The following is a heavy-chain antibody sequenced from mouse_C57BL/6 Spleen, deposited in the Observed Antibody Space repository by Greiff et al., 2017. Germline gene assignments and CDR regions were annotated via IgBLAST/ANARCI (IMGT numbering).Heavy chain of an antibody. V-gene: IGHV1-26*01. Sequence: EVQLQQPGPELVKPGASVKMSCKASGYTFTDYYMNWVKQSPGKSLEWIGDINPNNGGTSYNEKFKSKATLTVDKSSSTAYMELRSLTSEESAVSYSAREVGRYCDVGGTGTTVTVSS. D-gene: IGHD1-3*01. CDR3: AREVGRYCDV. J-gene: IGHJ1*03. CDR2: INPNNGGT. CDR1: GYTFTDYY.